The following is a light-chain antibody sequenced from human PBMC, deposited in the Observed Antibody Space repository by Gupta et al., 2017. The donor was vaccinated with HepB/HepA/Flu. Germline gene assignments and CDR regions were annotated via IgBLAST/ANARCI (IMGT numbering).Light chain of an antibody. CDR3: SSYTSSSTPFYV. J-gene: IGLJ1*01. Sequence: QSALTPPASVSGSPGPSITISCTGTSSDVGGYNYVSWYQQHPGKAPKLMIYDVSNRPSGVSNRFSGSKSGNTAPLTISGLQAEDEADYYCSSYTSSSTPFYVFGTGTKVTVL. CDR2: DVS. V-gene: IGLV2-14*01. CDR1: SSDVGGYNY.